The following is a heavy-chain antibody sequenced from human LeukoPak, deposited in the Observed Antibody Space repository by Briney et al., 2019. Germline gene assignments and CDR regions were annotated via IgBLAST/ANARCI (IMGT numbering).Heavy chain of an antibody. D-gene: IGHD1-26*01. CDR1: GGSLSNYY. V-gene: IGHV4-59*01. J-gene: IGHJ6*03. CDR2: VSHSGST. CDR3: ASSGSYYRLTAYYYMDV. Sequence: PSETLSLTCTVSGGSLSNYYWSWIRQPPGKTLEWIGYVSHSGSTNYNPSLKSRVTISVDTSKNQFSLKLSSVTAADTAVYYCASSGSYYRLTAYYYMDVWGKGTTVTVSS.